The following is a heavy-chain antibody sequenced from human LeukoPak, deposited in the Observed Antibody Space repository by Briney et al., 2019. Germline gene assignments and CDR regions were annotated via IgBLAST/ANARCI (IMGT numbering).Heavy chain of an antibody. J-gene: IGHJ4*02. CDR1: GFTFSGSA. CDR3: STTVVTTY. V-gene: IGHV3-73*01. D-gene: IGHD4-23*01. CDR2: IRSKANSYAT. Sequence: PGGSLRLSCAASGFTFSGSAMHWFRQASGKGLEWVGRIRSKANSYATAYAASVKGRFTISRDDSKNTAYLQMNSLKTEDTAVYYCSTTVVTTYWGQGTLVTVSS.